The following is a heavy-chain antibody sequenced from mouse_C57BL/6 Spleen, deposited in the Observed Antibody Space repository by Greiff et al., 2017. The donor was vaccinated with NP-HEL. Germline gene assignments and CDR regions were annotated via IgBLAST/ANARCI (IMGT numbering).Heavy chain of an antibody. Sequence: EVKLMESGPGLVKPSQSLSLTCSVTGYSITSGYYWNWIRQFPGNKLEWMGYISYDGSNNYNPSLKNRISITRDTSKNQFFLKLNSVTTEDTATYYCAREYGYDYWGQGTTLTVSS. D-gene: IGHD2-2*01. CDR3: AREYGYDY. V-gene: IGHV3-6*01. CDR1: GYSITSGYY. CDR2: ISYDGSN. J-gene: IGHJ2*01.